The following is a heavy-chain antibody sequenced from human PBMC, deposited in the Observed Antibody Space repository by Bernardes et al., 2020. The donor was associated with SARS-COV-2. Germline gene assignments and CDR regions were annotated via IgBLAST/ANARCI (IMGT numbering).Heavy chain of an antibody. D-gene: IGHD3-16*02. J-gene: IGHJ4*02. V-gene: IGHV1-46*01. CDR3: AREGFDDVWGSNRFTDF. CDR1: GYTFTSYY. Sequence: ASVKVSCKASGYTFTSYYMHWVRQAPGQGLEWMGIINPSGGSTSYAQKFQGRVTMTRDTSTSTVYMELSSLRSEDTAVYYCAREGFDDVWGSNRFTDFWGQGTLVTVSS. CDR2: INPSGGST.